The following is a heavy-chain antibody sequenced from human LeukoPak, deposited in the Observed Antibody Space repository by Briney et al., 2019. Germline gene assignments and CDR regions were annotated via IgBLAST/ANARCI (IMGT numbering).Heavy chain of an antibody. CDR3: SRSTSGSRGSGFDY. J-gene: IGHJ4*02. CDR1: GASVSSGSYY. V-gene: IGHV4-61*01. Sequence: PSETLALTCTVSGASVSSGSYYWSWIRQPPGKGLEWIGYIYDSGSTKYSPSLKSRVTISVDTSKNQFYLNLSSVIAADTAVYYCSRSTSGSRGSGFDYWGQGTPVTVSS. CDR2: IYDSGST. D-gene: IGHD1-26*01.